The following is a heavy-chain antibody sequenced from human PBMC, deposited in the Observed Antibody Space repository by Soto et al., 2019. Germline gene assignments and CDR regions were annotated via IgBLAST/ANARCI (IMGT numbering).Heavy chain of an antibody. CDR3: AKPAGFLECLPEWDHNWFDP. D-gene: IGHD3-3*01. J-gene: IGHJ5*02. CDR2: ISGSGGST. V-gene: IGHV3-23*01. CDR1: GFTFSSYA. Sequence: GGSLRLSCAASGFTFSSYAMSWVRQAPGKGLEWVSAISGSGGSTYYADSVKGRFTISRDNSKNTLYLQMNSLRAEDTAVYYCAKPAGFLECLPEWDHNWFDPWGQGTLVTVSS.